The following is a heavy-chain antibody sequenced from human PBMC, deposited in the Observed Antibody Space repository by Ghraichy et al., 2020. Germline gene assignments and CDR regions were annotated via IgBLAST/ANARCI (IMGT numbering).Heavy chain of an antibody. J-gene: IGHJ6*03. CDR1: GGSFSGYY. CDR3: ARGYYDFWSGYYTYYYYYMDV. CDR2: INHSGST. V-gene: IGHV4-34*01. Sequence: ETLTITCAVYGGSFSGYYWSWIRQPPGKGLEWIGEINHSGSTNYNPSLKSRVTISVDTSKNQFSLKLSSVTAADTAVYYCARGYYDFWSGYYTYYYYYMDVWGKGTTVTVSS. D-gene: IGHD3-3*01.